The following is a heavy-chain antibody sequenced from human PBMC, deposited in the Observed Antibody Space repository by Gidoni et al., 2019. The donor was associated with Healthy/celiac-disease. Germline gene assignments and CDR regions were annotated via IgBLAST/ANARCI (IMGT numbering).Heavy chain of an antibody. V-gene: IGHV1-8*01. CDR3: ARMDIVVVGWFDP. D-gene: IGHD2-2*03. J-gene: IGHJ5*02. CDR1: GYTFTSYD. Sequence: QVQLVQSGAEVKKHGASVKVSCKASGYTFTSYDINWVRQATGQGLEWMGRLNPNSGNTGYAQKFQGSVTMTRNTSISTAYMALSSLRSEDTAVYYCARMDIVVVGWFDPWGQGTLVTVSS. CDR2: LNPNSGNT.